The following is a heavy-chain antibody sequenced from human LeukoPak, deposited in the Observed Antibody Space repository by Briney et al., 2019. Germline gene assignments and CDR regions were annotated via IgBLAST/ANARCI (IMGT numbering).Heavy chain of an antibody. Sequence: SETLSLTCALSTVSGSSGNFWSWVRQPPGEGLEWIGEVHKSGRTNYNPSLKTRVTISIDASKNQLSLELTSVTAADTAVYYCARELRGAPTPWAYWGQGTRVTVSS. CDR2: VHKSGRT. D-gene: IGHD1-26*01. CDR1: TVSGSSGNF. CDR3: ARELRGAPTPWAY. J-gene: IGHJ4*02. V-gene: IGHV4-4*02.